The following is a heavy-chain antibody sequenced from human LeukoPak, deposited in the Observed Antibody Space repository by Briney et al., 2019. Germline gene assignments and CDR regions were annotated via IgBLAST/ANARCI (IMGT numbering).Heavy chain of an antibody. CDR3: ATSRVFDY. J-gene: IGHJ4*02. Sequence: PGGSLRLSCAASGFTFDDYAMHWVRQAPGKGLEWVAFINGPSDNIRYADSVEGRFTISRDNVKNSLYLQMHSLRIEDTAVYYCATSRVFDYWGQGALVTVSS. CDR2: INGPSDNI. V-gene: IGHV3-9*01. CDR1: GFTFDDYA.